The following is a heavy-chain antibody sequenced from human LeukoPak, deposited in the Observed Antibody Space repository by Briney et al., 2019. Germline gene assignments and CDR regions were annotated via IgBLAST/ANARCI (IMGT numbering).Heavy chain of an antibody. CDR2: IYYSGST. CDR3: VRYHYDSSGYYNFDY. V-gene: IGHV4-59*01. J-gene: IGHJ4*02. D-gene: IGHD3-22*01. CDR1: GGSISRYY. Sequence: SETLSLTCTVSGGSISRYYWSWIRQPPGKGLEWIGYIYYSGSTNYNPSLKSRVTISVDTSKNQFSLKLSSVTAADTAVYYCVRYHYDSSGYYNFDYWGQGTLVTVSS.